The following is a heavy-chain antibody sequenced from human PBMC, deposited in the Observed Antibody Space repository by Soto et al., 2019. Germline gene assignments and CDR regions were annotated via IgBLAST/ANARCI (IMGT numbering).Heavy chain of an antibody. CDR3: ARSQGSSTSLEIYYYYYYRMDV. CDR2: IIPISGTA. J-gene: IGHJ6*02. Sequence: QVQLVQSGAEVKKPGSSVKVSCKASGGTFSSYAISCVRQAPGQGLERMGGIIPISGTANYAQKFQGRVTITADESTSTAYMELSSLRSEDTAVYYCARSQGSSTSLEIYYYYYYRMDVWGQGTTVTVSS. CDR1: GGTFSSYA. D-gene: IGHD2-2*01. V-gene: IGHV1-69*01.